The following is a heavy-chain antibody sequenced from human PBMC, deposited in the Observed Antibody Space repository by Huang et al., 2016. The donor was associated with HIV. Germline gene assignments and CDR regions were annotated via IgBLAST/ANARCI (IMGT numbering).Heavy chain of an antibody. CDR2: IYPVDSDT. V-gene: IGHV5-51*01. CDR3: ARLIGSPSFYYGLDV. D-gene: IGHD3-10*01. Sequence: EVQLVQSGAEVKKPGEYLKISCKGSGYSVRSNWSGWVRQMRGKGLECMAIIYPVDSDTRYTPSFQGKVTISADKSSNTAYLQWSSLKASDTAMYYCARLIGSPSFYYGLDVWGQGTTVTVSS. CDR1: GYSVRSNW. J-gene: IGHJ6*02.